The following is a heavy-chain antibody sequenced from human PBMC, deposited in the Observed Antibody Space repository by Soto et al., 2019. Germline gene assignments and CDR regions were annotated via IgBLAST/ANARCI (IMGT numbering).Heavy chain of an antibody. V-gene: IGHV1-2*02. Sequence: QGHLVQSGAEVKRPGASVKVSCKASGYTFTGYYMHWVRQVPGQGLEWMGWINPNSGDKDYAQKLQGRVTLTRDKSISTAYMELSSLKSDDTAVYYCARVGYCSDTRCYYGQDYYFFYGMDVWGQGTTVTVS. CDR1: GYTFTGYY. CDR2: INPNSGDK. CDR3: ARVGYCSDTRCYYGQDYYFFYGMDV. J-gene: IGHJ6*02. D-gene: IGHD2-2*01.